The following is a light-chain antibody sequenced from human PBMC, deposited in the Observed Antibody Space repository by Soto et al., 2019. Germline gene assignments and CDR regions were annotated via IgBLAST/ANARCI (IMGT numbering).Light chain of an antibody. CDR3: QQYGSSGT. Sequence: EIVLTQSPGTLSLSPGERATLSCRASQSVSNNYLAWYQQKPGQAPRLLIHGASNRATGIPDRFSGSGSGTDFTFTISRLEPEDFAVYYCQQYGSSGTFGQGTKVEIK. V-gene: IGKV3-20*01. CDR1: QSVSNNY. J-gene: IGKJ1*01. CDR2: GAS.